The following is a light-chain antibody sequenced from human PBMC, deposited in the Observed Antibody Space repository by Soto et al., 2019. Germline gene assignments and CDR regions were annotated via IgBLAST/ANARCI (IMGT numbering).Light chain of an antibody. CDR1: QSISTW. CDR3: QQYDSFSYT. V-gene: IGKV1-5*01. J-gene: IGKJ2*01. CDR2: AAY. Sequence: DIQMTQSPSTLSASVGDRVTITCRASQSISTWLAWYQQKPGKAPKLLIYAAYTLERGVPSRFSGSGSGTEFTLTLTGLQPDDFATYFCQQYDSFSYTFGQGTKLEV.